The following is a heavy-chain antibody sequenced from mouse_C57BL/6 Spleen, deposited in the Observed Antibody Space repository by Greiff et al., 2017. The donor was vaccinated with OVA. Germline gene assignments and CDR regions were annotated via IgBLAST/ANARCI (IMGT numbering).Heavy chain of an antibody. V-gene: IGHV1-53*01. Sequence: QVQLQQPGTELVKPGASVKLSCKASGYTFTSYWMHWVKQRPGQGLEWIGNINPSNGGTNYNEKFKSKANLTVDKSSSTAYMQLSSLTSEDSAVYYCAREGIYYDYDDYFDYWGQGTTLTVSS. D-gene: IGHD2-4*01. CDR1: GYTFTSYW. J-gene: IGHJ2*01. CDR2: INPSNGGT. CDR3: AREGIYYDYDDYFDY.